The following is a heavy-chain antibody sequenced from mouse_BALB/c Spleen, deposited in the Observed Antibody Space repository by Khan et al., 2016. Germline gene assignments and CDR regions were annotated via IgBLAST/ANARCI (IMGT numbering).Heavy chain of an antibody. Sequence: QVQLQQSGAELVRPGVSVKISCKGSGYTFTDYAIHWVKQSHAKSLEWIGVISTSYGETNYNQKFKGRATMTVDKSSSTVYMELARLTSEDSAIYYCARGLGYYFDYWGQGTTLTVSS. D-gene: IGHD2-4*01. CDR1: GYTFTDYA. V-gene: IGHV1S137*01. CDR3: ARGLGYYFDY. J-gene: IGHJ2*01. CDR2: ISTSYGET.